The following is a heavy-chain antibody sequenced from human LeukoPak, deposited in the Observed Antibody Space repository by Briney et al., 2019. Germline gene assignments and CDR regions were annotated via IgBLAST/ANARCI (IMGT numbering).Heavy chain of an antibody. Sequence: SETLSLTCTVSGGSISTTNYYWGCIRQSPGKGLEWFGCVYYSGSTYYNPSLKSRVTISVHPNQIQLSLKMTSVAAADTAVYYCGRGDYGRGTYLWGSWGQGILVTVSS. CDR1: GGSISTTNYY. J-gene: IGHJ5*02. D-gene: IGHD3-10*01. CDR2: VYYSGST. CDR3: GRGDYGRGTYLWGS. V-gene: IGHV4-39*07.